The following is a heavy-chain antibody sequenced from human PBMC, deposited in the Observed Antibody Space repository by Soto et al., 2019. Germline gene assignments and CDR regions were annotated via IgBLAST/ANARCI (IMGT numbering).Heavy chain of an antibody. J-gene: IGHJ4*02. CDR3: ARAPKGFLETYYFDY. V-gene: IGHV1-69*13. CDR2: IIPIFGTA. D-gene: IGHD3-3*01. Sequence: SGEVSWKAFGGSFRSYAISWVRQAPGQGLEWMGGIIPIFGTANYAQKFQGRVTITADESTSTAYMELSSLRSEDTAVYYCARAPKGFLETYYFDYWGQGTLVTVSS. CDR1: GGSFRSYA.